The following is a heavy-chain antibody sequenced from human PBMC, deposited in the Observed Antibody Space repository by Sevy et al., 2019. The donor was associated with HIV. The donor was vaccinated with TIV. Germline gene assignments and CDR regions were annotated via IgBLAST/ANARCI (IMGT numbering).Heavy chain of an antibody. CDR1: GFSFSRSP. J-gene: IGHJ6*02. CDR2: MSYNGNKK. D-gene: IGHD3-16*02. V-gene: IGHV3-30*04. Sequence: GGSLRVSCAASGFSFSRSPMHWVRQAPGKGLEWVAVMSYNGNKKYNGDSVKGRFTISRDDSKNTLYLQMNSLRAEDTAVYYCAREGVLIGGVIVSYGMDVRGQGTTVTVSS. CDR3: AREGVLIGGVIVSYGMDV.